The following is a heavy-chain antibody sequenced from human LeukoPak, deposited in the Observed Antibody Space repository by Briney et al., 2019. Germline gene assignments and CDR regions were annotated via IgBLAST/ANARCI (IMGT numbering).Heavy chain of an antibody. Sequence: PSETLSLTCAVYGGSFSGYYWSWIRQPAGKGLEWIGRIYTSGSTNYNPSLKSRVTMSVDTSKNQFSLKLSSVTAADTAVYYCAREYSSSWYSNYYYYYGMDVWGQGTTVTVSS. J-gene: IGHJ6*02. CDR3: AREYSSSWYSNYYYYYGMDV. CDR1: GGSFSGYY. V-gene: IGHV4-4*07. CDR2: IYTSGST. D-gene: IGHD6-13*01.